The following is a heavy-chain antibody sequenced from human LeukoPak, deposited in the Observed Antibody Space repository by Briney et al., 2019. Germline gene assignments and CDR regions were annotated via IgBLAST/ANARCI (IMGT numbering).Heavy chain of an antibody. CDR1: GGSFSGYY. D-gene: IGHD5-12*01. V-gene: IGHV4-34*01. CDR2: INHSGST. J-gene: IGHJ5*02. Sequence: PSETLSLTCAVYGGSFSGYYWSWIRQPPGKGLEWIGEINHSGSTNYNPSLKSRVTISVDTSKNQFSLKLSSVTAADTAVCYCARRPGYSGYYGNWFDPWGQGTLVTVSS. CDR3: ARRPGYSGYYGNWFDP.